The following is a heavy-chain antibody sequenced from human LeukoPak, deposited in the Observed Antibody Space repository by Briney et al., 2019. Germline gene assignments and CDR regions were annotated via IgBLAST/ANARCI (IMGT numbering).Heavy chain of an antibody. Sequence: SETLSLTCTVPGGSIRGGGYYWSWIRQHPGMGLEWIGYIYSSGSTSYKPSLKSRVTISLDTSENQFSLKLTSVTAADTAVYYCVRASHYDSSGLYFDYWGQGTLVTVSS. CDR2: IYSSGST. CDR3: VRASHYDSSGLYFDY. D-gene: IGHD3-22*01. V-gene: IGHV4-31*03. CDR1: GGSIRGGGYY. J-gene: IGHJ4*02.